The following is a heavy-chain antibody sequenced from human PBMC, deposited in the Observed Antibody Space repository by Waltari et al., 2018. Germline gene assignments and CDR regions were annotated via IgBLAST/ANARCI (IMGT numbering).Heavy chain of an antibody. CDR3: ARDRGRGLYLDT. CDR2: VLGSGRT. Sequence: QLQLQESGPGLVKPSGTLSLICAVSGDPMNYWWSWVCQPPGKGLEWIGQVLGSGRTNYNPSFASRVTISLDTSTHQFALKMTSATAADTALYYCARDRGRGLYLDTWGQGILVTVSP. V-gene: IGHV4-4*02. D-gene: IGHD2-15*01. CDR1: GDPMNYW. J-gene: IGHJ4*02.